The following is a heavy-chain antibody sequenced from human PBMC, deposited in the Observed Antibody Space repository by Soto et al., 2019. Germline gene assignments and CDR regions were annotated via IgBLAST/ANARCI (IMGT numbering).Heavy chain of an antibody. CDR2: IYYSGST. J-gene: IGHJ4*02. CDR1: GGSIXSSSYY. CDR3: ARQKYGDVDY. V-gene: IGHV4-39*01. Sequence: SETLSLTCTVSGGSIXSSSYYWGWIRQPPGKGLEWIGSIYYSGSTYYNPSLKSRVTISVDTSKNQFSLKLSSVAAADTAVYYCARQKYGDVDYWGQGTLVTVS. D-gene: IGHD4-17*01.